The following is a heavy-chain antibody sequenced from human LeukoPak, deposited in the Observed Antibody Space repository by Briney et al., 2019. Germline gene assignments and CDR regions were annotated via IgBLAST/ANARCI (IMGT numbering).Heavy chain of an antibody. CDR3: ARERLQPQDMDV. CDR2: IWFDGGNK. J-gene: IGHJ6*02. Sequence: PGRSLRLSCAASGFTFRNHGMHWVRQAPGKGLEWVAVIWFDGGNKYYADSVRGRFTISRDNSKNTLYLQMNSLRDEDTAIYYCARERLQPQDMDVWGQGTTVTVSS. D-gene: IGHD5-24*01. CDR1: GFTFRNHG. V-gene: IGHV3-33*01.